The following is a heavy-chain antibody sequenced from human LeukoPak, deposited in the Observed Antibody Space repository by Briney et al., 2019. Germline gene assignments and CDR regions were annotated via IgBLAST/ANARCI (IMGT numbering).Heavy chain of an antibody. CDR2: IWYDGSNK. CDR3: AKIRYYYDSSGYYDY. CDR1: GFTFSSYG. J-gene: IGHJ4*02. Sequence: SGGSLRLSCAASGFTFSSYGMHWVRQAPGKRLEWVAVIWYDGSNKYYADAVKGRFTISRDNSKNTLYLQMNSLRAEDTAVYYCAKIRYYYDSSGYYDYWGQGTLVTVSS. V-gene: IGHV3-33*06. D-gene: IGHD3-22*01.